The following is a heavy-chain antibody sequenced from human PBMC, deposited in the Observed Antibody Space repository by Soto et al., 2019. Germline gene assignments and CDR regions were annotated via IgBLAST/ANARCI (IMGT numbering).Heavy chain of an antibody. CDR3: ARVPTGTTWVTSEY. J-gene: IGHJ4*02. Sequence: SETLSLTCTVSGGSISSGGYYWSWIRQHPGKGLEWIGYIYYSGSTYYNPSLKSRVTISVDTSKNQFSLKLSSVTAADTAVYYCARVPTGTTWVTSEYWGQGTLVTASS. CDR1: GGSISSGGYY. V-gene: IGHV4-61*08. CDR2: IYYSGST. D-gene: IGHD1-7*01.